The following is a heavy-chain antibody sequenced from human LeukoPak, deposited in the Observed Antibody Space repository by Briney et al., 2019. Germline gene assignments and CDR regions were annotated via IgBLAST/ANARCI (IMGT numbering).Heavy chain of an antibody. Sequence: SETLSLTCTVSGGSISSGSYYWSWIRQPAGKGLEWIGRIYTSGSTNYNPSLKSRVTISVDTSKNQFSLKLSSVTAADTAVYYCARGGTWPVHFDYWGQGTLVTVSS. CDR2: IYTSGST. J-gene: IGHJ4*02. CDR1: GGSISSGSYY. D-gene: IGHD6-19*01. CDR3: ARGGTWPVHFDY. V-gene: IGHV4-61*02.